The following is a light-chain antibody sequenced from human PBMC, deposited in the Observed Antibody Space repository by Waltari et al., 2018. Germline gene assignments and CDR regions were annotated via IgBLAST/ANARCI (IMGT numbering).Light chain of an antibody. J-gene: IGLJ2*01. CDR1: SSDVGGYNY. V-gene: IGLV2-14*01. CDR3: SSYTSSSTLVV. Sequence: QSALTQPASVSGSPGQSITISCTGTSSDVGGYNYVSWYQQHPGKAPKLIIYAVSNRPSGVSNRFSGSKSGNTASLTLSGLQAEDEADYYCSSYTSSSTLVVFGGGTKLTVL. CDR2: AVS.